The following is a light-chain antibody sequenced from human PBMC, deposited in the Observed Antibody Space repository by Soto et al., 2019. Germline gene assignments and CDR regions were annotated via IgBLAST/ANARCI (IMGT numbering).Light chain of an antibody. CDR3: QSYDTSLGYV. V-gene: IGLV1-40*01. J-gene: IGLJ1*01. Sequence: QSVLTQPPSVSGAPGQRVTISCTGSSSDIGAGYDVHWYQQLPGTAPKLLIYTNNNRPSGVPDRFSGSKSGTSASLAITGLQAEDEADYYCQSYDTSLGYVFGSGTKLIVL. CDR2: TNN. CDR1: SSDIGAGYD.